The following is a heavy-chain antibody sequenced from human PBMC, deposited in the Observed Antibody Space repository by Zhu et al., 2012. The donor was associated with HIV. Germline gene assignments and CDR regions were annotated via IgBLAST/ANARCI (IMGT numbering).Heavy chain of an antibody. D-gene: IGHD2-15*01. CDR3: ARQARGVGHDFDY. J-gene: IGHJ4*02. CDR2: IYHSGST. CDR1: GYSISSGYY. Sequence: QVQLQESGPGLVKPSETLSLTCAVSGYSISSGYYWGWIRQPPGKGLEWIGSIYHSGSTYYNPSLKSRVTISVDTSKNQFSLKLSSVTAADTAVYYCARQARGVGHDFDYWGQGTLVTVSS. V-gene: IGHV4-38-2*01.